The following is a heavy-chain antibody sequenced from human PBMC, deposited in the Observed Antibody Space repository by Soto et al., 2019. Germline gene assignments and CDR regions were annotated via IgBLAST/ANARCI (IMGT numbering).Heavy chain of an antibody. J-gene: IGHJ3*02. CDR2: IYYSGST. D-gene: IGHD3-22*01. CDR1: GGSISSGGYY. CDR3: ASAKETIARLGYYYDSSGYHRPRAHDAFDI. V-gene: IGHV4-31*03. Sequence: SETLSLTCTVSGGSISSGGYYWSWIRQHPGKGLEWIGYIYYSGSTYYNPSLKSRVTISVDTSKNQFSLKLSSVTAADTAVYYCASAKETIARLGYYYDSSGYHRPRAHDAFDIWGQGTIVTVSS.